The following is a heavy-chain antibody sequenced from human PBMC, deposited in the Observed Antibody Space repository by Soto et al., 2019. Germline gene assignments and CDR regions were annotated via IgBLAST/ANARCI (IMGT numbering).Heavy chain of an antibody. CDR1: GYTFNSYC. CDR3: ARRSPGIAAAAYYYYYYGMDV. Sequence: GVSVKVSCKASGYTFNSYCICWVRQAPGQGLEWMGWISAYNGKANYAQKLQGRVTITADESTSTAYMELSSLRSEDTAVYYCARRSPGIAAAAYYYYYYGMDVWGQGTTVTVSS. D-gene: IGHD6-13*01. CDR2: ISAYNGKA. V-gene: IGHV1-18*01. J-gene: IGHJ6*02.